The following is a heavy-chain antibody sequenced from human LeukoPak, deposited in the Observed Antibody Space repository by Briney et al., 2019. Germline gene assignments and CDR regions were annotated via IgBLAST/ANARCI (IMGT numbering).Heavy chain of an antibody. CDR3: ARDPPPWYYMDV. CDR2: IIPILGIA. V-gene: IGHV1-69*04. J-gene: IGHJ6*03. Sequence: ASVKVSCKASGGTFSSYAISWVRQAPGQGLEWMGRIIPILGIANYAQKFQGRVTITADKSTSTAYMELRSLRSDDTAVYYCARDPPPWYYMDVWGKGTTVTVSS. CDR1: GGTFSSYA.